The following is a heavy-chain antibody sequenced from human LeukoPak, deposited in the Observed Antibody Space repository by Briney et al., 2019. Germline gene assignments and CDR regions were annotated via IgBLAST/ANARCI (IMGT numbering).Heavy chain of an antibody. J-gene: IGHJ4*02. Sequence: GGSLRLSCAASGFTFSSYSMNWVRQAPGKGLEWVSSISSSSSYIYYADSVKGRFTISRDNAKNSLYLQMNSLRAEDTAVYYCARDSYGSAPDFDYWGQGTLVTVSS. D-gene: IGHD5-18*01. CDR1: GFTFSSYS. CDR3: ARDSYGSAPDFDY. V-gene: IGHV3-21*01. CDR2: ISSSSSYI.